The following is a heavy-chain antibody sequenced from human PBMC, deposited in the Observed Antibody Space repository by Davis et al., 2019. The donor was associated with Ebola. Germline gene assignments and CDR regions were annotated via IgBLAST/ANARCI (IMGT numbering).Heavy chain of an antibody. CDR1: GFTFSGSA. CDR3: TRHSVNCSGGSCYSYYFDY. V-gene: IGHV3-73*01. D-gene: IGHD2-15*01. CDR2: IRSKANSYAT. J-gene: IGHJ4*02. Sequence: PGGSLRLSCAASGFTFSGSAMHWVRQASGKGLEWVGRIRSKANSYATAYAASVKGRFTISRDDLKNTAYLQMNSLKTEDTAVYYCTRHSVNCSGGSCYSYYFDYWGQGTLVTVSS.